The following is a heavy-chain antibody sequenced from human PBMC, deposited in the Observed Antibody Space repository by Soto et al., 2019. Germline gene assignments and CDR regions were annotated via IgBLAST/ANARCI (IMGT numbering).Heavy chain of an antibody. CDR1: GFTFSSYW. Sequence: GGSLRLSCAASGFTFSSYWMSWVRQAPGKGLEWVANIKQDGSEKYYVDSVKGRFTISRDNAKNSLYLQMNSLRAEDTAVYYCARAVPGTYYYYYMDVWGKGTTVTVSS. CDR3: ARAVPGTYYYYYMDV. D-gene: IGHD2-2*01. CDR2: IKQDGSEK. V-gene: IGHV3-7*01. J-gene: IGHJ6*03.